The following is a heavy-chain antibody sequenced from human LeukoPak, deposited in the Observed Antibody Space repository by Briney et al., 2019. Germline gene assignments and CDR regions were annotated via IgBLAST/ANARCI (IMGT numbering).Heavy chain of an antibody. CDR2: ISYDGSNK. CDR1: GFTFSAYA. CDR3: ARGPGPIAGAKNPFDI. V-gene: IGHV3-30*01. Sequence: GGSLRLSCAASGFTFSAYAMHWVRQAPGKGLEWVAVISYDGSNKYYADSVKGRFTISGDKSKDTLYLQMNSQRPEDTAVYYCARGPGPIAGAKNPFDIWGQGTMVTVSS. D-gene: IGHD1-26*01. J-gene: IGHJ3*02.